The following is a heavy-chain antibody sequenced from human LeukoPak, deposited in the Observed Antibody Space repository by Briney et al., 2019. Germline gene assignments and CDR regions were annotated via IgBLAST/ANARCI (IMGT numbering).Heavy chain of an antibody. D-gene: IGHD3-22*01. CDR3: ARGGPNSNGESVYDFDI. Sequence: HSETLTFNCTVSGDSITSYSWSCIRRPPGKGLEWIGYIHYTGSTNYHPSLTSRVSMPVDTSDNQFSLKLTSVTAADPAVYYCARGGPNSNGESVYDFDIWGVGTMITVSS. CDR2: IHYTGST. J-gene: IGHJ3*02. CDR1: GDSITSYS. V-gene: IGHV4-59*01.